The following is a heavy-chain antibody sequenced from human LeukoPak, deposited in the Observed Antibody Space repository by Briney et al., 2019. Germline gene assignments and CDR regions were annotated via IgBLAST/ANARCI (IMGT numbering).Heavy chain of an antibody. D-gene: IGHD7-27*01. Sequence: SATLSLTCTVSGGSISSSSYYWGWIRQPPGKGLEWIGSIYYSGSTYYNPSLKSRVTISVDTSKNQFSLKLSSVTAADTAVYYCARRPTGDPKFDYWGQGTLVTVSS. V-gene: IGHV4-39*01. J-gene: IGHJ4*02. CDR2: IYYSGST. CDR1: GGSISSSSYY. CDR3: ARRPTGDPKFDY.